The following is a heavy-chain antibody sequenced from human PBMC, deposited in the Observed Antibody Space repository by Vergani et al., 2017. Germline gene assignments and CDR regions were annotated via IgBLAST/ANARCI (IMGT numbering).Heavy chain of an antibody. CDR2: ISYDGSNK. D-gene: IGHD3-22*01. J-gene: IGHJ3*02. Sequence: QVQLLESGGGVVQPGRSLRLSCAASGFTFSSYGMHWVRQAPGKGLEWVAVISYDGSNKYYADSVKGRFTISRDNSKNTLYLQMNSLRAEDTAVYYCANMPSYYDSSGYYPAGNAFDIWGQGTMVTVSS. V-gene: IGHV3-30*18. CDR3: ANMPSYYDSSGYYPAGNAFDI. CDR1: GFTFSSYG.